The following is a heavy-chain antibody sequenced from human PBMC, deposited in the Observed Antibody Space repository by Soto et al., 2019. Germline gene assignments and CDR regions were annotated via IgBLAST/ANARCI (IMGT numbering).Heavy chain of an antibody. CDR1: GFTFSRYS. Sequence: EVQLVEAGGGLVQPGGSLILSCAASGFTFSRYSMNWVRQAPGKGLGWGSCISSSDSTIYYAESVKGRFTISRDNAKNSLYLQMNTLRAEDTAVYYGAGDYSSYGPLAYGGQGPLVTVSS. V-gene: IGHV3-48*01. CDR2: ISSSDSTI. J-gene: IGHJ4*02. D-gene: IGHD5-18*01. CDR3: AGDYSSYGPLAY.